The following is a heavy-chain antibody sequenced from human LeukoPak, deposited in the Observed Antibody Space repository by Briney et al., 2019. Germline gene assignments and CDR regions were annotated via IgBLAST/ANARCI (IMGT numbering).Heavy chain of an antibody. CDR1: GYTFTSYY. V-gene: IGHV1-46*01. CDR2: INPSGGST. Sequence: GASVKVSCKASGYTFTSYYMHWVRQAPGQGLEWMGIINPSGGSTSYAQKFQGRVTMTRDTSTSTVYMELSSLRSEDTAVYYCARDRVTIFGVVIIPVSLGFDPWGQGTLVTVSS. D-gene: IGHD3-3*01. CDR3: ARDRVTIFGVVIIPVSLGFDP. J-gene: IGHJ5*02.